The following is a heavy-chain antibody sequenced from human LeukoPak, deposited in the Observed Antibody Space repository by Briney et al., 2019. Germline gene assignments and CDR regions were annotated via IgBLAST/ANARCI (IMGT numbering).Heavy chain of an antibody. V-gene: IGHV3-7*01. CDR2: IKQDGSEK. CDR1: GFTFSSYW. J-gene: IGHJ4*02. D-gene: IGHD5-12*01. Sequence: PGGSLRLSCAASGFTFSSYWMSWVRQAPGKGLEWVANIKQDGSEKYYVDSVKGRFTISRDNAKNSLYLQMNSLRAEDTAVYYCASGSRRGYSGYAPSPLGYWGQGTLVTVSS. CDR3: ASGSRRGYSGYAPSPLGY.